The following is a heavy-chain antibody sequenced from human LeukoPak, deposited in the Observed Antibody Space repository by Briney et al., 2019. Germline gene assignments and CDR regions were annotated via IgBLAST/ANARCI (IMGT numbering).Heavy chain of an antibody. Sequence: GGSLRLSCVASGLPIGDFAMHWVRQAPGQGLEWVSLISGDGVSTSFADSVKGRFSTSRDNSKNSLFLEMSSLRTEDTAMYYCARESGKFDYWGQGTLVAVSS. CDR2: ISGDGVST. V-gene: IGHV3-43*02. J-gene: IGHJ4*02. CDR3: ARESGKFDY. CDR1: GLPIGDFA.